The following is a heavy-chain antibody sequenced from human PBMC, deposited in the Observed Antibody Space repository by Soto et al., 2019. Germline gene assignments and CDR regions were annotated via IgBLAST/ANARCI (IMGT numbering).Heavy chain of an antibody. Sequence: QVQLQESGPGLVKPSQTLSLTCTVSGGSISSGGYYWSWIRQHPGKGLEWIGYIYYSGSTYYNPSLKSRVTISVDTSKNQFALKLSSVTAADTAVYYCARGGISAERRAFDIWGQGTMVTVSS. CDR3: ARGGISAERRAFDI. CDR2: IYYSGST. J-gene: IGHJ3*02. D-gene: IGHD2-15*01. V-gene: IGHV4-31*03. CDR1: GGSISSGGYY.